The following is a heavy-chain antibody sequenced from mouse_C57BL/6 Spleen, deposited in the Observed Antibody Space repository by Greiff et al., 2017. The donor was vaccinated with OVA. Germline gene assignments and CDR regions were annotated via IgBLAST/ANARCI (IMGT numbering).Heavy chain of an antibody. V-gene: IGHV1-55*01. J-gene: IGHJ2*01. D-gene: IGHD1-1*01. CDR3: ARSGYYGSRSPFDY. CDR2: IYPGSGST. CDR1: GYTFTSYW. Sequence: VQLKQPGAELVKPGASVKMSCKASGYTFTSYWITWVKQRPGQGLEWIGDIYPGSGSTNYNEKFKSKATLTVDTSSSTAYMQLSSLTSEDSAVYYCARSGYYGSRSPFDYWGQGTTLTVSS.